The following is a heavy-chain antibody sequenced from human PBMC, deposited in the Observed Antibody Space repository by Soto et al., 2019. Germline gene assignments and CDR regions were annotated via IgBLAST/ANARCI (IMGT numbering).Heavy chain of an antibody. D-gene: IGHD3-10*01. V-gene: IGHV4-31*03. CDR2: IYYSGST. J-gene: IGHJ5*02. Sequence: QVQLQESGPGLVKPSQTLSLTCTVSGGSISSVGYYWSWIRQHPGKGLEWIGYIYYSGSTYYNPSLKSRVTISVDTSKNQFSLKLSSVTVADTAVYYCARDYYGTGIGGHWFDPWGQGTLVTVSS. CDR1: GGSISSVGYY. CDR3: ARDYYGTGIGGHWFDP.